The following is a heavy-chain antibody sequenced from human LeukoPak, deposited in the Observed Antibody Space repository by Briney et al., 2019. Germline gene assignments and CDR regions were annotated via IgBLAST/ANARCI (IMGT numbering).Heavy chain of an antibody. J-gene: IGHJ3*02. CDR3: ARARNYYDSSGFYYEGDAFDI. V-gene: IGHV4-4*02. CDR2: IYHSGST. Sequence: SETLSLTCAVSGGSISSSNWWSWVRQPPGKGLEWIGEIYHSGSTNYNPSLKSRVTISVDKSKNQFSLKLSSVTAADTAVYYCARARNYYDSSGFYYEGDAFDIWGQGTMVTVSS. D-gene: IGHD3-22*01. CDR1: GGSISSSNW.